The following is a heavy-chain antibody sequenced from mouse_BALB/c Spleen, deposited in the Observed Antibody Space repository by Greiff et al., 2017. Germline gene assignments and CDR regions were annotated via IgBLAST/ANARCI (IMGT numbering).Heavy chain of an antibody. CDR1: GYTFTDYW. D-gene: IGHD2-1*01. V-gene: IGHV1-69*01. CDR3: ARTNYGNYDAMDY. Sequence: VQLQQSGAELVMPGASVKMSCKASGYTFTDYWMHWVKQRPGQGLEWIGAIDTSDSYTSYNQKFKGKATLTVDESSSTAYMQLSSLTSEDSAVYYCARTNYGNYDAMDYWGQGTSVTVSS. J-gene: IGHJ4*01. CDR2: IDTSDSYT.